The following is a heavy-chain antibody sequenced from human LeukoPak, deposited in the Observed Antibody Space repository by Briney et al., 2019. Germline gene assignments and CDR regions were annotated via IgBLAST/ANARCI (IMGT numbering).Heavy chain of an antibody. CDR2: ISSSSSTI. V-gene: IGHV3-48*01. J-gene: IGHJ5*02. Sequence: PGGSLRLSCAASGFTFSSYSMNWVRQAPGKGLEWVSYISSSSSTIYCADSVKGRFTISRDNAKNSLYLQMNSLRAEDTAVYYCARGYSGYDEDWFDPWGQGTLVTVSS. CDR1: GFTFSSYS. D-gene: IGHD5-12*01. CDR3: ARGYSGYDEDWFDP.